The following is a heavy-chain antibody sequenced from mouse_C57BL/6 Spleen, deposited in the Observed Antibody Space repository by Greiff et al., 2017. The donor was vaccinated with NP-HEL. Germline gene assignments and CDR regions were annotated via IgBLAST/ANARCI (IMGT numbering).Heavy chain of an antibody. J-gene: IGHJ4*01. CDR2: FYPGSGSI. V-gene: IGHV1-62-2*01. CDR1: GYTFSEYT. D-gene: IGHD4-1*01. Sequence: QVQLQQSGAELVKPGASVKLSCKASGYTFSEYTIHWVKQRSGQGLEWIGWFYPGSGSIKYNEKFKDKATLTADKSSSTVYMELSRLTSEDSAVYFCARHEGAPFDTGYAMDYWGQGTSVTVSS. CDR3: ARHEGAPFDTGYAMDY.